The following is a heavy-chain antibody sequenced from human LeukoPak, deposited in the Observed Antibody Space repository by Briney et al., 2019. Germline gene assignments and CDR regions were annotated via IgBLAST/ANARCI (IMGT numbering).Heavy chain of an antibody. Sequence: GGSLRLSCAASAFTFSSYGMHWVRQAPGKGLEWVSVIYSGGSTYYADSVKGRFTISRDNSKNTLYLQMNSLRAEDTAVYYCARDSMVRGYAFDIWGQGTMVTVSS. D-gene: IGHD3-10*01. CDR1: AFTFSSYG. J-gene: IGHJ3*02. V-gene: IGHV3-53*01. CDR2: IYSGGST. CDR3: ARDSMVRGYAFDI.